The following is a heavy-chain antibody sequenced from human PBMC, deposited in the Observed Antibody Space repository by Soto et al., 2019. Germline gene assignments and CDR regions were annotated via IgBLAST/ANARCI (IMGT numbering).Heavy chain of an antibody. V-gene: IGHV3-21*01. J-gene: IGHJ5*02. CDR3: VRSGTARLLRPSWFDT. CDR2: ITASSAYI. Sequence: EVQLVESGGGLVKPGGFLRLSCAASGFTFNTYDMNWVRQAPGKGLEWVSSITASSAYIYYADSVRGRITISRDNAKNSLFLQMHSLTSEDTAVYYCVRSGTARLLRPSWFDTWGQGTLLTVSS. CDR1: GFTFNTYD. D-gene: IGHD2-21*01.